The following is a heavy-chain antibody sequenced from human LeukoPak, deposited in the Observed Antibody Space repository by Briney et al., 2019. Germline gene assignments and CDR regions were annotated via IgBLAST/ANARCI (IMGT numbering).Heavy chain of an antibody. J-gene: IGHJ4*02. CDR1: GLPFSVTW. CDR2: LKSRVAGETA. V-gene: IGHV3-15*01. D-gene: IGHD5-18*01. Sequence: TTGGSLRLSCAASGLPFSVTWMSWVRQVPGKGLEWIARLKSRVAGETADYATPVKGRFIVSRDDSKNTVYVQMHSLRAEDTAVYYCAKSDTYGYSYWGQGTLVTVFS. CDR3: AKSDTYGYSY.